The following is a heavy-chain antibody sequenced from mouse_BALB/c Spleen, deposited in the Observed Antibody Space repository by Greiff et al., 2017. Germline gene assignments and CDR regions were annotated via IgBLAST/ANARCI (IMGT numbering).Heavy chain of an antibody. CDR3: AKKGYGSYAMDY. J-gene: IGHJ4*01. D-gene: IGHD2-10*02. CDR2: IWRGGST. Sequence: VKLVESGPSLVQPSQSLSITCTVSGFSLTSYGVHWVRQSPGKGLEWLGVIWRGGSTDYNAAFMSRLSITKDNSKSQVFFKMNSLQADDTAIYYCAKKGYGSYAMDYWGQGTSVTVSS. V-gene: IGHV2-5-1*01. CDR1: GFSLTSYG.